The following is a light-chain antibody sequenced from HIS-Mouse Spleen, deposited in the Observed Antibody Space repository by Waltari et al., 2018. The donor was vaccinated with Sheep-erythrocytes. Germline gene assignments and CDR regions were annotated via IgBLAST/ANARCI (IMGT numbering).Light chain of an antibody. V-gene: IGLV2-23*01. J-gene: IGLJ3*02. CDR3: CSYAGSSTPWV. CDR2: EGS. Sequence: QSALTQPASVSGSPGQSIPISCPGTRRDVGSYNLVSWYQQHPGKAPKLMIYEGSKRPSGVSNRFSGSKSGNTASLTISGLQAEDEADYYCCSYAGSSTPWVFGGGTKLTVL. CDR1: RRDVGSYNL.